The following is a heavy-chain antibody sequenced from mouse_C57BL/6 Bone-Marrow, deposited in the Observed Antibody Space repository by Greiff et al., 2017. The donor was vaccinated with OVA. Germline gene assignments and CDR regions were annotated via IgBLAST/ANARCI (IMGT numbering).Heavy chain of an antibody. D-gene: IGHD1-1*01. V-gene: IGHV5-9-1*02. CDR2: ISSGGDYI. J-gene: IGHJ3*01. CDR3: TRGGDYWGFAY. Sequence: DVQLVESGEGLVKPGGSLKLSCAASGFTFSSYAMSWVRQTPEKRLEWVAYISSGGDYIYYADTVKGRFTISRDNARNTLYLQMSSLKSEDTAMYYCTRGGDYWGFAYWGQGTLVTVSA. CDR1: GFTFSSYA.